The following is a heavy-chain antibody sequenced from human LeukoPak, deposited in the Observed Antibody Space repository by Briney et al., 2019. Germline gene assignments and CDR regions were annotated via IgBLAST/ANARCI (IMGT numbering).Heavy chain of an antibody. CDR3: ARGDKRELRTGTNFDY. D-gene: IGHD1-26*01. J-gene: IGHJ4*02. V-gene: IGHV4-38-2*02. Sequence: SETLSLTCTVSGYSISSGYYWGWIRQPPGKGLEWIGSIYHSGSTYYNPSLKSRVTISVDTSKNQFSLKLSSVTAADTAVYYCARGDKRELRTGTNFDYWVQGTLVTVSS. CDR1: GYSISSGYY. CDR2: IYHSGST.